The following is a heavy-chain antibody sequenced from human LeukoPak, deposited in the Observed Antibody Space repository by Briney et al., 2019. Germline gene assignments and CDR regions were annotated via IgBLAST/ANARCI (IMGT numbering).Heavy chain of an antibody. J-gene: IGHJ6*02. Sequence: GGSLRLSCAASGFTFSSYSMNWVRQAPGKGLEWVSSISSSSSYIYYADSVKGRFTISRDNAKNSLYLQMNSLRAEDTAVYYCARYCGGDCYGMDVWGQGTTVTVSS. CDR2: ISSSSSYI. CDR1: GFTFSSYS. V-gene: IGHV3-21*01. D-gene: IGHD2-21*01. CDR3: ARYCGGDCYGMDV.